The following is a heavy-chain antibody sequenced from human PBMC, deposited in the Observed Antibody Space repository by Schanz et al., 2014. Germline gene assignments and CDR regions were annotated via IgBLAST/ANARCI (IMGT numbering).Heavy chain of an antibody. CDR3: ARSNYYDNSDYYNSFDY. CDR2: INSANGNT. CDR1: GYTFTEYT. D-gene: IGHD3-22*01. J-gene: IGHJ4*02. Sequence: QVQLVQSGPEVEKPGASVKVSCKTSGYTFTEYTMYWLRQAPGQRLEWMGWINSANGNTKYSHRFQGRVTNTADKSTSTAYMDLSSLRPEDTAVYYCARSNYYDNSDYYNSFDYWGQGTLVTVSS. V-gene: IGHV1-3*01.